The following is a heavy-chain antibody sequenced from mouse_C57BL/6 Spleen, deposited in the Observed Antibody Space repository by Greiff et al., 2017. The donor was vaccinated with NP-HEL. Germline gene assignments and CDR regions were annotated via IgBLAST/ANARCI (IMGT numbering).Heavy chain of an antibody. V-gene: IGHV14-1*01. CDR3: TTRGSSYAMDY. CDR2: IDPEDGDT. D-gene: IGHD1-1*01. J-gene: IGHJ4*01. CDR1: GFNIKDYY. Sequence: VHVKQSGAELVRPGASVKLSCTASGFNIKDYYMHWVKQRPEQGLEWIGRIDPEDGDTEYAPKFQGKATMTADTSSNTAYLQLSSLTSEDTAVYYCTTRGSSYAMDYWGQGTSVTVSS.